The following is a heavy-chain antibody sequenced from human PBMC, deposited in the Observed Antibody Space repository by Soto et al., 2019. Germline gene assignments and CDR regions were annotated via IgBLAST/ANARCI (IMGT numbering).Heavy chain of an antibody. CDR3: ARGQLVWYGDLTPYHRDMDV. V-gene: IGHV4-34*02. CDR2: ISHDGGT. J-gene: IGHJ6*02. D-gene: IGHD3-10*01. CDR1: GGSFADFY. Sequence: QVQLQQWGAGLLRPSETLSLTRAFYGGSFADFYLCWVRQSPGKGLEWVGEISHDGGTNYSPSLASRVSISVDTSTNQFSLHLRSVTAADTGLYSCARGQLVWYGDLTPYHRDMDVWGQGTTVTVSS.